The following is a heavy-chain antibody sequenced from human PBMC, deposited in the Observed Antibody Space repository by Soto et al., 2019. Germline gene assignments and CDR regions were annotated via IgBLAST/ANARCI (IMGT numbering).Heavy chain of an antibody. D-gene: IGHD3-22*01. CDR1: GGSVSSGSYY. CDR2: IYYSGST. J-gene: IGHJ3*02. CDR3: ARASSGYYRSDAFDI. Sequence: QVQLQESGPGLVKPSETLSLTCTVSGGSVSSGSYYWSWIRQPPGKGLEWIGYIYYSGSTNYNPSLKSRVTISVDTSKNQFSLKLSSVTAADTAVYYCARASSGYYRSDAFDIWGQGTMATVSS. V-gene: IGHV4-61*01.